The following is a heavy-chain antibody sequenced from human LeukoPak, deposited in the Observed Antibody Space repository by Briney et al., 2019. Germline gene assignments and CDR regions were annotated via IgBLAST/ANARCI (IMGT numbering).Heavy chain of an antibody. D-gene: IGHD1-26*01. V-gene: IGHV3-23*01. CDR1: GFTFSSYA. Sequence: PGGSLRLSCAASGFTFSSYAMSWVRQAPGKGLEWVSAISGSGGSTYYADSVKGRFTISRDNSKNTLYLQMNSLRAEDTAVYYCARDPGGSKPAHLDYWGQGTLVSVPS. CDR2: ISGSGGST. J-gene: IGHJ4*02. CDR3: ARDPGGSKPAHLDY.